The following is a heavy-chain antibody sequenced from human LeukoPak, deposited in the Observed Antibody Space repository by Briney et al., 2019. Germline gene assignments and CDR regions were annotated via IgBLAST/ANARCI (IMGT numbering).Heavy chain of an antibody. CDR1: GFTFSSYG. J-gene: IGHJ4*02. CDR3: AKESGSGSVLGNGYFDY. D-gene: IGHD1-26*01. CDR2: ISYDGSNK. Sequence: SLRLSCAASGFTFSSYGMHWVRQAPGKGLEWVAVISYDGSNKYYADSVKGRFTISRDNSKNTLYLQMNSLRAEDTAVYYCAKESGSGSVLGNGYFDYWGQGTLVTVSS. V-gene: IGHV3-30*18.